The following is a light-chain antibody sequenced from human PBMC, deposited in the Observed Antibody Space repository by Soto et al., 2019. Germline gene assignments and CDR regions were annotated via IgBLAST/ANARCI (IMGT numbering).Light chain of an antibody. CDR3: YSYADSATRV. CDR1: SSDVGGYNF. Sequence: QSALSQPPSASGSPGQSVTISCTGSSSDVGGYNFVSWYQHLPGKAPKLMIYEVIQRPSGVPDRFSGSKSGNTASLTVSGLQAEDEADYYCYSYADSATRVFGGGTKLTVL. CDR2: EVI. J-gene: IGLJ3*02. V-gene: IGLV2-8*01.